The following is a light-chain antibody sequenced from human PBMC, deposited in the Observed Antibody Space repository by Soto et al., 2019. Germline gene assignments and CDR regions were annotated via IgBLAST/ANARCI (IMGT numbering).Light chain of an antibody. J-gene: IGKJ2*01. CDR3: QQSYSTPYT. Sequence: DIQMTQSPSSLSASVGDRVTITCRASQNIRRYLNWYQQKPGKAPELLISAASSLQSGVPSRFSGSGSGTDFTLTISSLQPADSATYYCQQSYSTPYTFGRGTNLEI. CDR1: QNIRRY. V-gene: IGKV1-39*01. CDR2: AAS.